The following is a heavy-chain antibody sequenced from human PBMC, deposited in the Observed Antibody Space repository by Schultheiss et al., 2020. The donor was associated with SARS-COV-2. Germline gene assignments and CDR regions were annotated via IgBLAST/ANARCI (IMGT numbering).Heavy chain of an antibody. J-gene: IGHJ4*02. Sequence: GGSLRLSCAASGFTFSSYSMNWVRQAPGKGLEWVSYISSSSSSTIYYADSVKGRFTISRDNAKNSLYLQMNSLRDEDTAVYYCARDRDIVATIMDYWGQGTLVTVSS. CDR1: GFTFSSYS. CDR2: ISSSSSSTI. V-gene: IGHV3-48*02. CDR3: ARDRDIVATIMDY. D-gene: IGHD5-12*01.